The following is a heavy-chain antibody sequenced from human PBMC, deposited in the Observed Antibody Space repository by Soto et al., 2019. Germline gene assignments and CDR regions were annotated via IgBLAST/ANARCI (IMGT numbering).Heavy chain of an antibody. D-gene: IGHD1-26*01. V-gene: IGHV4-34*01. CDR2: NNHSGST. Sequence: QVQLQQWGAGLLKPSETLSLTCAVYGGSFSGYYWSWIRQPPGKGLEWFGENNHSGSTNYNPSIKSRVTISVDTSKNQFSLKLSSVTAADTAVYYCARKNVVVGATTEYFQHWGQGTLVTVSS. CDR3: ARKNVVVGATTEYFQH. CDR1: GGSFSGYY. J-gene: IGHJ1*01.